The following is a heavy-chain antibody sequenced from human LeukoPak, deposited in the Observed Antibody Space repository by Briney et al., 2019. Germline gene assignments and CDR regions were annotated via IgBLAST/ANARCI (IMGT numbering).Heavy chain of an antibody. CDR1: GFNFDRYT. Sequence: PGGSLRLSSATSGFNFDRYTIHWVRQAPGKGLEWVSLAGWAGGTTFHSDSVRGRFTISRDSGRKSVYLQMNSLTTDDTAFYFCAKELDTMFFDYWGQGALVTISS. D-gene: IGHD3-10*02. CDR3: AKELDTMFFDY. J-gene: IGHJ4*02. V-gene: IGHV3-43*01. CDR2: AGWAGGTT.